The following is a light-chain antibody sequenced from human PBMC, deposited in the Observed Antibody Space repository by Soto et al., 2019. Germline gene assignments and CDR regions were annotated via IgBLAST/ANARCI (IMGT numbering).Light chain of an antibody. CDR3: AAWDNSLNGNV. CDR2: SNN. V-gene: IGLV1-44*01. CDR1: SSIIGSNT. Sequence: QSVLTQPPSASGTPGQRVTISCSGSSSIIGSNTVNWHQQLPGTAPKLLIYSNNQRPSGVPDRFSGSKSGTSASLAISGLHSEVEADYYCAAWDNSLNGNVFGTGTRVPVL. J-gene: IGLJ1*01.